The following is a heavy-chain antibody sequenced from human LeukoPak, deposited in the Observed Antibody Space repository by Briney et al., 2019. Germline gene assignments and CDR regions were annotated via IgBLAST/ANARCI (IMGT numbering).Heavy chain of an antibody. CDR1: GFTFSSCG. CDR2: IYSGGST. Sequence: PGGSLRLSCAASGFTFSSCGMSWVRQAPGKGLEWVSVIYSGGSTYYADSVKGRFTISRENAKNSLYLQMNSLRAEDTAVYYCARGGGMRSWYDFDYWGQGTLVTVSS. CDR3: ARGGGMRSWYDFDY. D-gene: IGHD6-13*01. J-gene: IGHJ4*02. V-gene: IGHV3-66*01.